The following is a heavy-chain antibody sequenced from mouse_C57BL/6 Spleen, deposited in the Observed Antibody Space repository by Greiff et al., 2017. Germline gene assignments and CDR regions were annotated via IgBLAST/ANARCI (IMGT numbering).Heavy chain of an antibody. CDR1: GYTFTSYW. V-gene: IGHV1-55*01. CDR2: IYPGSGST. D-gene: IGHD3-3*01. Sequence: VQLQQPGAELVKPGASVKMSCKASGYTFTSYWITWVKQRPGQGLEWIGDIYPGSGSTNYNEKFKSKATLTVDTSSSPAYMQLSSLTSEDSAVFYCARELGTSGYFDVWGTGTTVTVSS. CDR3: ARELGTSGYFDV. J-gene: IGHJ1*03.